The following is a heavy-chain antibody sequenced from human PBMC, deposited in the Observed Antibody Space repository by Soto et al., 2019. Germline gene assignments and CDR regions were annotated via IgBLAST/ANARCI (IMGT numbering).Heavy chain of an antibody. V-gene: IGHV4-34*01. J-gene: IGHJ6*02. CDR3: ALTHPYYYGMDV. CDR1: GGSFSGYY. CDR2: INHSGST. D-gene: IGHD3-9*01. Sequence: QVQLQQWGAGLLKPSETLSLTCAVYGGSFSGYYWSWIRQPPGKGLEWIGQINHSGSTNYNPSPQCLINISVDNSKNQFPPKPSSLTAADTAVYYCALTHPYYYGMDVWVQGTTLTVSS.